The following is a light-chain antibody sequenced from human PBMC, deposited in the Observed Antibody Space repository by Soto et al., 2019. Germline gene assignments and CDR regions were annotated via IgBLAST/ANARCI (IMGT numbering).Light chain of an antibody. Sequence: EIVMTQSPATLSVSPGERATLSCRASQSVSSNLAWYRQKPGQAPRLLIYGASTRATGIPARFSGSGSGTEFTLTISSLEPEDFAVYYCQQRSNWPITFGQGTRLEI. V-gene: IGKV3-15*01. CDR1: QSVSSN. CDR3: QQRSNWPIT. CDR2: GAS. J-gene: IGKJ5*01.